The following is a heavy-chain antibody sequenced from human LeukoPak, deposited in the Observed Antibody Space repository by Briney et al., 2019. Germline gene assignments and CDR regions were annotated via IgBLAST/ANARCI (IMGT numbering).Heavy chain of an antibody. J-gene: IGHJ4*02. CDR3: ARDDSSGTLDFDY. D-gene: IGHD6-25*01. Sequence: ASVKVSCKASGYTFNGYYMHWVRQAPGQGLEWMGWINPNSGGTNYAQKFQGRVTMTRDTSISTAYMELSRLRSDDTAVYYCARDDSSGTLDFDYWGQGTLVTVSP. CDR2: INPNSGGT. CDR1: GYTFNGYY. V-gene: IGHV1-2*02.